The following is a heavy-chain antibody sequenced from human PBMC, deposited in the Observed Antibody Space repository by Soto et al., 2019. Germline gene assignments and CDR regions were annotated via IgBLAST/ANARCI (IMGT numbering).Heavy chain of an antibody. Sequence: ASVKVSCKASGYTFTSYDINWVRQATGQGLEWMGWMNPNSGNTGYAQKFQGRVTMTRNTSISTAYMELSSLRSEDTAVYYCARVSRIWGSYRDAFDIWGQGTMVTVSS. CDR2: MNPNSGNT. J-gene: IGHJ3*02. D-gene: IGHD3-16*02. CDR1: GYTFTSYD. V-gene: IGHV1-8*01. CDR3: ARVSRIWGSYRDAFDI.